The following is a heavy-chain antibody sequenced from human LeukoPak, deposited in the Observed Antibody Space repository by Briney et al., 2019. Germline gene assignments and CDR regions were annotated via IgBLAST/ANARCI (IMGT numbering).Heavy chain of an antibody. D-gene: IGHD3-22*01. CDR2: IYHSGST. CDR3: ARAPRDSSSSNYMRRFDY. CDR1: GYSISSDNY. V-gene: IGHV4-38-2*01. J-gene: IGHJ4*02. Sequence: KTSETLSLTCAVSGYSISSDNYWVWIRQPPGQGLDWTGGIYHSGSTYYNPSLKSRVTMSVDTSKNQFSLKLSSVTALDTAVYYCARAPRDSSSSNYMRRFDYWGQGTLVTVSS.